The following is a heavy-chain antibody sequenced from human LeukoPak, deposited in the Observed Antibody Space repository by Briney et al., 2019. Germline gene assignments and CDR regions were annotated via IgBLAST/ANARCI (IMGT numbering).Heavy chain of an antibody. Sequence: GGSLRLSCEASGITFSTSWMHWVRQAPGKGLEWVAVISYDGSNKYYADSVKGRFTICRDNSKNTLYLQMNSLRAEDTAVYYCARGRSGWYYLFDYWGQGTLVTVSS. V-gene: IGHV3-30*03. CDR3: ARGRSGWYYLFDY. CDR1: GITFSTSW. CDR2: ISYDGSNK. J-gene: IGHJ4*02. D-gene: IGHD6-19*01.